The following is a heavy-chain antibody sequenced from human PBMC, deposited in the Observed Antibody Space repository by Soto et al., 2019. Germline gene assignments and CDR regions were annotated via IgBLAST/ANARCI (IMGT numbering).Heavy chain of an antibody. Sequence: QVQLQESGPGLVKPSETLSLTCTVSGGSVSSAGYHWRWIRKPPGKGLEWIGYIYYSGSTSYNPSLKSRVTISVDTSKNQFSLKLSSVTAADTAVYYCAREKELVMCYSWGQGTLVTVSS. J-gene: IGHJ4*02. CDR2: IYYSGST. V-gene: IGHV4-61*08. CDR3: AREKELVMCYS. CDR1: GGSVSSAGYH. D-gene: IGHD3-10*01.